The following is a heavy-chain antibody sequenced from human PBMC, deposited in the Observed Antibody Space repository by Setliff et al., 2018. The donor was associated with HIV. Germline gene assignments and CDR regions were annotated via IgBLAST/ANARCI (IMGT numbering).Heavy chain of an antibody. J-gene: IGHJ6*02. D-gene: IGHD3-10*01. V-gene: IGHV3-30*01. CDR2: ISYDGSNK. Sequence: RLSCAASGFTFSSYAMHWVRQAPGKGLEWVAVISYDGSNKYYADSVKGRFTISRDNSKNTLYLQMNSLRAEDTAVYYCARSVIGYYHYGMDVWGQGTLVTVSS. CDR3: ARSVIGYYHYGMDV. CDR1: GFTFSSYA.